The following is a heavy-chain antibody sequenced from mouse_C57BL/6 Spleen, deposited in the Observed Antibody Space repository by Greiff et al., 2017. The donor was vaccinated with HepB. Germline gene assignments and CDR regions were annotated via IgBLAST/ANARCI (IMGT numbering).Heavy chain of an antibody. CDR3: ARLLDAMDY. V-gene: IGHV5-4*03. D-gene: IGHD4-1*01. Sequence: EVKLMESGGGLVKPGGSLKLSCAASGFTFSSYAMSWVRQTPEKRLEWVATISDGGSYTYYPDNVKGRFTISRDNAKNNLYLQMSHLKSEDTAMYYCARLLDAMDYWGQGTSVTVSS. CDR2: ISDGGSYT. CDR1: GFTFSSYA. J-gene: IGHJ4*01.